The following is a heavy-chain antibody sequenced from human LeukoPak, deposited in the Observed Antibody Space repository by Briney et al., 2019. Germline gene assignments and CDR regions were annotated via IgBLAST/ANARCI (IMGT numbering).Heavy chain of an antibody. J-gene: IGHJ4*02. CDR1: GFTFSSYS. V-gene: IGHV3-21*01. Sequence: GGSLRLSCAASGFTFSSYSMNWVRQAPGKGLEWVSSISSSSSYIYYADSVKGRFTISRDNAENSLYLQMNSLRAEDTAVYYCARDVGDGYNHQEIDYWGQGTLVTVSS. CDR2: ISSSSSYI. D-gene: IGHD5-24*01. CDR3: ARDVGDGYNHQEIDY.